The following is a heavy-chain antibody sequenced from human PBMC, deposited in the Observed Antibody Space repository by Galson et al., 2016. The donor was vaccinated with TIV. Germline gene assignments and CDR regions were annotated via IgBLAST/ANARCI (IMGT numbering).Heavy chain of an antibody. Sequence: SLRLSCAASGFTFSDYGMHWVRQAPGKGLEWVAVISYDGSDQYYAGSVKGRFTISRDNSKNTLYLQMNSLRSDDTAMYYCAKDPRLYGDYFLHYFDYWGRGTLVTVSS. CDR2: ISYDGSDQ. D-gene: IGHD4-17*01. CDR3: AKDPRLYGDYFLHYFDY. CDR1: GFTFSDYG. J-gene: IGHJ4*02. V-gene: IGHV3-30*18.